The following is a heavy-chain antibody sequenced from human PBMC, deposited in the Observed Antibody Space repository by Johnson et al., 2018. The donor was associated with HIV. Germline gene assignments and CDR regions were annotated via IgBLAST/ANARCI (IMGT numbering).Heavy chain of an antibody. Sequence: VQLVESGGGLIQPGGSLRLSCAASGFTVSSNYMSWVRQAPGKGLEWVANIKQDGSEKYYVDSVKGRFTISRDNAKNSLYLQMNSLRVEDTAVYYCAREMTHDDAFDIWGQGTMVTVSS. D-gene: IGHD2-21*02. V-gene: IGHV3-7*01. CDR1: GFTVSSNY. CDR3: AREMTHDDAFDI. CDR2: IKQDGSEK. J-gene: IGHJ3*02.